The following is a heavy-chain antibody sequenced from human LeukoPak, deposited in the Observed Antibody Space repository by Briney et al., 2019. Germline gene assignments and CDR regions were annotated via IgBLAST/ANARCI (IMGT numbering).Heavy chain of an antibody. J-gene: IGHJ4*02. CDR3: ARADEEYSYGY. D-gene: IGHD5-18*01. CDR2: IYYSGST. CDR1: GGSISSHYY. V-gene: IGHV4-39*07. Sequence: SETLSLTCAVSGGSISSHYYWIWIRQLPGKGLEWIGSIYYSGSTYYNPSLKSRVTISVDTSKTQFSLKLSSVTAPDTAVYYCARADEEYSYGYWGEGALVSASS.